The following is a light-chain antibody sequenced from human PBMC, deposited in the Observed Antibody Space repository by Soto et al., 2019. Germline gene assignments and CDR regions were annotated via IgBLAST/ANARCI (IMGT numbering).Light chain of an antibody. CDR3: QQYDTSPRT. CDR2: GAS. J-gene: IGKJ1*01. Sequence: EIVLTQSPGTLSLSPGERATLSCRASQSVSSNYLAWYQQKRGQAPRLLIYGASSRATDIPTRFSGSGSGTHFTLTISRLEPEDFAVYYCQQYDTSPRTFGQGTKVEI. CDR1: QSVSSNY. V-gene: IGKV3-20*01.